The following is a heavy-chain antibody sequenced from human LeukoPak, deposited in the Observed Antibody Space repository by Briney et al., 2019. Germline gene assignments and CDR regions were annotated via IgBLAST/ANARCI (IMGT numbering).Heavy chain of an antibody. J-gene: IGHJ4*02. Sequence: GGSLRLSCAASGFPLRRYAMSWVRQAPGKGLEWVSGISGSGASTYYADSVKGRFTISRDNSKNTLYLQMNSLRAEDTAVYYCAKAAVPAAIDNDYWGQGTLVTVSS. CDR2: ISGSGAST. V-gene: IGHV3-23*01. D-gene: IGHD2-2*02. CDR1: GFPLRRYA. CDR3: AKAAVPAAIDNDY.